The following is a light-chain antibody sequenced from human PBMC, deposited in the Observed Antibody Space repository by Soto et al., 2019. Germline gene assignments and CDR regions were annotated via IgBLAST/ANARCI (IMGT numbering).Light chain of an antibody. CDR3: QQYGSSHLIT. Sequence: EIVLTQSPGTLSLSPGQRATLSCGASQRLSASDIAWYQQKPGQATKFLIYGVSSRANGIPDRFSGSGSGTDFTLTIRRLEPEDFAVYHCQQYGSSHLITFGQGTRLEI. V-gene: IGKV3-20*01. CDR2: GVS. CDR1: QRLSASD. J-gene: IGKJ5*01.